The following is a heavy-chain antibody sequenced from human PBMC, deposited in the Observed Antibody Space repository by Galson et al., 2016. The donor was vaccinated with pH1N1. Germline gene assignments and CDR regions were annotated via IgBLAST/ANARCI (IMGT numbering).Heavy chain of an antibody. CDR1: GFAFSNYA. Sequence: SLRLSCAASGFAFSNYAMSWVRQAPGKGLEWVSATSGSGGTTYFADSVRGRFTVSRDHSKNTLYLQMSSLRAEDTAVYYCARVNHYYYYGMDVWGQGTTVTVSS. V-gene: IGHV3-23*01. D-gene: IGHD1-14*01. CDR2: TSGSGGTT. J-gene: IGHJ6*02. CDR3: ARVNHYYYYGMDV.